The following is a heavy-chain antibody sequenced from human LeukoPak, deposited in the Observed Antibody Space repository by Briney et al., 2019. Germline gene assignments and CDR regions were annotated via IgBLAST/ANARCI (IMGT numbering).Heavy chain of an antibody. CDR3: AKDSYYYDSSGYLDY. J-gene: IGHJ4*02. V-gene: IGHV3-30*18. CDR2: ISYDGSNK. D-gene: IGHD3-22*01. Sequence: PGGSLRPSCAASGFTFSSYGMHWVRQAPGKGLEWVAVISYDGSNKYYADSVKGRFTISRDNSKNTLYLQMNSLRAEDTAVYYCAKDSYYYDSSGYLDYWGQGTLVTVSS. CDR1: GFTFSSYG.